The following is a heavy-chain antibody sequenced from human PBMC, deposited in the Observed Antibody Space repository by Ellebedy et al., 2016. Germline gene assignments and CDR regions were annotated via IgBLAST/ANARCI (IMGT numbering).Heavy chain of an antibody. J-gene: IGHJ6*02. Sequence: ASVKVSCKASGYTFTSYGISWVRQAPGQGLEWMGWISAYNGNTNYAQKLQGRVTMTTDTSKSTAYMELSSLRSEDTAVYYCARDKGAYDFWSGYSGYYYGMDVWGQGTTVTVSS. D-gene: IGHD3-3*01. V-gene: IGHV1-18*01. CDR3: ARDKGAYDFWSGYSGYYYGMDV. CDR2: ISAYNGNT. CDR1: GYTFTSYG.